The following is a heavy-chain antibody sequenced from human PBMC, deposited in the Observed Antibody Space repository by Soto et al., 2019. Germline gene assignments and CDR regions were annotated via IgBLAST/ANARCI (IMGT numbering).Heavy chain of an antibody. Sequence: ASVKVSGKSSGYTFTSYYIHWVRQAPGQGLECMGIINPSCGSTIYAQKFQGRVTMTRDTSTSTVYMDLSSLRSEDTAVYYCARSPGGLDYWGQRPMVTVSS. D-gene: IGHD3-10*01. CDR1: GYTFTSYY. J-gene: IGHJ4*02. CDR3: ARSPGGLDY. CDR2: INPSCGST. V-gene: IGHV1-46*01.